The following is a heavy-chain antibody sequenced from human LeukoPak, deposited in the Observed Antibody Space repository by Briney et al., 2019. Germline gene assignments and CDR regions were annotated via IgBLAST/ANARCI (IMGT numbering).Heavy chain of an antibody. V-gene: IGHV3-72*01. J-gene: IGHJ4*02. CDR2: TRNKANSYTT. CDR3: ARGRPYYGSGSYWILDY. D-gene: IGHD3-10*01. CDR1: GFTFSDHY. Sequence: GGSLRLSCAASGFTFSDHYMDWIRQAPGKGLEWVGRTRNKANSYTTEYAASVKGRFTISRDDSKNSLYLQMNSLKTEDTAVYYCARGRPYYGSGSYWILDYWGQGTLVTVSS.